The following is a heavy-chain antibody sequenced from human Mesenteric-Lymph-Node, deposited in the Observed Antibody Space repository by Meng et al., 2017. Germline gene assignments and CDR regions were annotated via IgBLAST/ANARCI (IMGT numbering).Heavy chain of an antibody. CDR3: ARAALLREVRSSGLDY. V-gene: IGHV3-72*01. CDR1: GFTFSDHY. J-gene: IGHJ4*02. CDR2: TRNKANSYTT. Sequence: GESLKISCAASGFTFSDHYMDWVRQAPGKGLEWVGRTRNKANSYTTEYAASVKGRFTISRDDSKNSLYLQMNSLKTEDTAVYYCARAALLREVRSSGLDYWGQGTLVTVSS. D-gene: IGHD3-10*01.